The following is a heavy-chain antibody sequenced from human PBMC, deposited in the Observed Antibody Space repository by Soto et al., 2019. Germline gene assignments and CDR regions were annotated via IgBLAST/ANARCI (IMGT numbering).Heavy chain of an antibody. D-gene: IGHD6-19*01. CDR2: IVPIFGTT. CDR1: GGTFSNYA. J-gene: IGHJ6*02. Sequence: QVQLVQSGAEVKKPGSSVKVSCKVSGGTFSNYAIDWVRLAPGHGLEWMGGIVPIFGTTYYTQKFQGRATIIADDSTTTAYLEMSSLRSEDTAIYYCARVEAVAGLYNYHGLDVWGQGTACTVSS. V-gene: IGHV1-69*12. CDR3: ARVEAVAGLYNYHGLDV.